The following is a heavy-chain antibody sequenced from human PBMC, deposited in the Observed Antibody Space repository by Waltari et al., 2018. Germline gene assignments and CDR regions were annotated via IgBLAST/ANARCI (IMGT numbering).Heavy chain of an antibody. CDR2: INPNSGGT. CDR1: GYTFTGYY. V-gene: IGHV1-2*06. Sequence: QVQLVQSGAEEKKPGASVKVSCKASGYTFTGYYMHWVRQAPGQGLEWMGRINPNSGGTNYAQKFQGRVTMTRDTSISTAYMELSRLRSDDTAVYYCARVSNSSSDGNAFDIWGQGTMVTVSS. CDR3: ARVSNSSSDGNAFDI. D-gene: IGHD6-6*01. J-gene: IGHJ3*02.